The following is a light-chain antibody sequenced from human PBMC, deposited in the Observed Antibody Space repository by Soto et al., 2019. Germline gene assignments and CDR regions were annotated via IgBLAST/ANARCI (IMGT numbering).Light chain of an antibody. Sequence: QSVLTQPPSVSAAPGQKVTISCSGSSSNIGTYYVSWYQHVLGTAPKLLIYDNNERPSGIPDRFSGSKSGTSATLGITGLQTGDEADYHCGTWDSSLSAVVFGGGTKLTVL. CDR2: DNN. CDR1: SSNIGTYY. V-gene: IGLV1-51*01. CDR3: GTWDSSLSAVV. J-gene: IGLJ2*01.